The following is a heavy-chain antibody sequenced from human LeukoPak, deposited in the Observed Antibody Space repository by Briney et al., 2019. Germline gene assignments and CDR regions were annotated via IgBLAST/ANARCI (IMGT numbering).Heavy chain of an antibody. D-gene: IGHD3-22*01. Sequence: RASVKVSCKASGYTFTGYYMHWVRQAPGQGLEWMGWINPNSGGTNYAQKFQGRVTMTRDTSISTAYMELSRLRSDDTAVYYCARDFTMIVVVTYYWGQGTLVTVSS. CDR3: ARDFTMIVVVTYY. J-gene: IGHJ4*02. V-gene: IGHV1-2*02. CDR2: INPNSGGT. CDR1: GYTFTGYY.